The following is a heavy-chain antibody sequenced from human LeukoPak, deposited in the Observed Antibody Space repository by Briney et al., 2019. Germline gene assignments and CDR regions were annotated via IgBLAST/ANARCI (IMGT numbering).Heavy chain of an antibody. Sequence: SETLSLTCTVSGDSISSYYWSWIRQPPGKGLEWIGYIYYTGSTNYNPSLKSRVTISVDTSKNQFSLKLSSVTAADTAIYYCARDLGYYDSSGYYLTAYYFDYWGQGTLVTVSS. J-gene: IGHJ4*02. CDR1: GDSISSYY. D-gene: IGHD3-22*01. CDR2: IYYTGST. V-gene: IGHV4-59*01. CDR3: ARDLGYYDSSGYYLTAYYFDY.